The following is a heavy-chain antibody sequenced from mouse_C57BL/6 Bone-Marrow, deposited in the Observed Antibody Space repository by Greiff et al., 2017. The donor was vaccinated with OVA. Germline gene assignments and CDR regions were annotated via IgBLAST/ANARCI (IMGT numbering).Heavy chain of an antibody. V-gene: IGHV5-9*01. Sequence: EVKVEESGGGLVKPGGSLKLSCAASGFTFSSYTMSWVRQTPEKRLEWVATISGGGGNTYYPDSVKGRFTISRDKAKNTLYLQMSSLRSEDTALYYCARRAQAAWFAYWGQGTLVTVSA. CDR2: ISGGGGNT. J-gene: IGHJ3*01. CDR3: ARRAQAAWFAY. CDR1: GFTFSSYT. D-gene: IGHD3-2*02.